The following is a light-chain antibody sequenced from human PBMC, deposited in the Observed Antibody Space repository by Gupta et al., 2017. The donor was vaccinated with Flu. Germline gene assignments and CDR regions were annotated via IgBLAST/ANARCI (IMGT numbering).Light chain of an antibody. CDR2: WAS. CDR3: QHYYSSPYT. Sequence: NCKSSQSMLYSSNNKNYLTWYQQKPGQPPKLLIYWASTRASGVPDRFSGSGAETDFTLTISSLQAEDVAVYYCQHYYSSPYTCGQGTKVEIK. V-gene: IGKV4-1*01. J-gene: IGKJ2*01. CDR1: QSMLYSSNNKNY.